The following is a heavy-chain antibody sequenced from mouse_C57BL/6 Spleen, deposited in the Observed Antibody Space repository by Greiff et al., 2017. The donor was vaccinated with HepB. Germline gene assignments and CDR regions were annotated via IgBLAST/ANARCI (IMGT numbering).Heavy chain of an antibody. D-gene: IGHD2-3*01. J-gene: IGHJ4*01. CDR2: INPNNGGT. CDR3: ARRRDGYYVGMDY. Sequence: EVQLQQSGPELVKPGASVKISCKASGYTFTDYYMNWVKQSHGKSLEWIGDINPNNGGTSYNQKFKGKATLTVDKSSSTAYMELRSLTSEDSAVYYCARRRDGYYVGMDYWGQGTSVTVSS. CDR1: GYTFTDYY. V-gene: IGHV1-26*01.